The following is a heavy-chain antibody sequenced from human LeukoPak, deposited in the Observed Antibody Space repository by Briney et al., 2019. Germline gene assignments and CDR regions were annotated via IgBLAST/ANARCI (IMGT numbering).Heavy chain of an antibody. CDR2: ISASGSGT. CDR1: GFTFTSYA. D-gene: IGHD5-18*01. J-gene: IGHJ4*02. Sequence: GGSLRLSCEASGFTFTSYAMHWVRQAPGKGLEWVSSISASGSGTFYTDSMSGRFPISRDNAKKTLFLQMKNLRLGDTALYYCAKGRDTSGRQNFDFWGQGTLVTVSS. CDR3: AKGRDTSGRQNFDF. V-gene: IGHV3-23*01.